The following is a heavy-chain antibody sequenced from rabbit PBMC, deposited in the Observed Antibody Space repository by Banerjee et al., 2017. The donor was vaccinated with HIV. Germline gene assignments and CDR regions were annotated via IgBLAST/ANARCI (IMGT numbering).Heavy chain of an antibody. CDR1: GIDFTSNA. CDR3: ARDNAGYAGFGWYFDL. D-gene: IGHD4-2*01. V-gene: IGHV1S45*01. CDR2: IYGGSSRST. Sequence: QQQLEESGGGLVQPGGTLTLTCKASGIDFTSNAMCWVRQAPGKGLEWIGTIYGGSSRSTYYASWAKGRFTISKTSSTTVTLQMTSLTAADTATYFCARDNAGYAGFGWYFDLWGPGTLVTVS. J-gene: IGHJ4*01.